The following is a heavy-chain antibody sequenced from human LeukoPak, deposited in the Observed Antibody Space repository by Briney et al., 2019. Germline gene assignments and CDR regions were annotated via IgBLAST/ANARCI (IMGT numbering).Heavy chain of an antibody. Sequence: SETLSLTCTVSGGSISRSYWSWIRQPPGKGLEWIGYMYYNGSPNYSPSLRSRATMSVDTSKNQFLLRLTSVTAADTALYFCARGTLTASMKAFDIWGQGTTVTVSS. CDR3: ARGTLTASMKAFDI. CDR2: MYYNGSP. CDR1: GGSISRSY. V-gene: IGHV4-59*08. J-gene: IGHJ3*02. D-gene: IGHD2-21*02.